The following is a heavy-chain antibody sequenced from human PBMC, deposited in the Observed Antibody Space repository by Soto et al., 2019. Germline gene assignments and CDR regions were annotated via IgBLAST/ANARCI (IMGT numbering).Heavy chain of an antibody. J-gene: IGHJ4*02. Sequence: QVQLVESGGGLVKPGGSLRLSCAASGFTFSDYYMSWIRQAPGKGLEWVSYISSSGSSIYYADSVKGRFTISRDNAKNSLDLQMNSLRVEDTAVYYCARTEDIVLVPAAQLDYWGQGTLVTVSS. D-gene: IGHD2-2*01. CDR3: ARTEDIVLVPAAQLDY. V-gene: IGHV3-11*01. CDR1: GFTFSDYY. CDR2: ISSSGSSI.